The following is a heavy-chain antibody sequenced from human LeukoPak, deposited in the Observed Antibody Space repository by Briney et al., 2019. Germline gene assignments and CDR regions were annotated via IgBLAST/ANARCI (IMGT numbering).Heavy chain of an antibody. J-gene: IGHJ4*02. Sequence: GASVKVSCKASGYTFTGYYMHWVRQAPGQGLEWMGWINPNSGGTNYAQKFQGRVTMTRDTSISTAYMELSRLRSDDTAVYYCARVPLIAAAGTPFDYWGQGTLVTVSS. V-gene: IGHV1-2*02. CDR3: ARVPLIAAAGTPFDY. D-gene: IGHD6-13*01. CDR1: GYTFTGYY. CDR2: INPNSGGT.